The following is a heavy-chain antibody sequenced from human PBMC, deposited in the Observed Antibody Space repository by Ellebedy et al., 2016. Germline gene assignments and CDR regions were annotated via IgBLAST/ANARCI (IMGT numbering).Heavy chain of an antibody. J-gene: IGHJ4*02. Sequence: GESLKISSAASGFPFTAYWLHWVRQAPGKGLVWVSRINPDGSRRDYADSVKGRFAISRDNAKNTLYLQMNSLRAGDTAVYYCARDSILTMGRGIFADYWGQGTLVTVSS. CDR2: INPDGSRR. V-gene: IGHV3-74*01. CDR3: ARDSILTMGRGIFADY. CDR1: GFPFTAYW. D-gene: IGHD3-10*01.